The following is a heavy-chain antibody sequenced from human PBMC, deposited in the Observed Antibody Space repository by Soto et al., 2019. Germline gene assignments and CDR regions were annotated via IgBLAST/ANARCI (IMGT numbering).Heavy chain of an antibody. CDR1: GFTFSSYG. Sequence: QVQLVESGGGVVQPGRSLRLSCAASGFTFSSYGMHWVRQAPGKGLEWVAVISYDGSNKYYADSVKGRFTISRDNSKNPLYLQMNSLRAEDTAVYYCANSDDYGDYVPHYWGQGTLVTVSS. CDR2: ISYDGSNK. CDR3: ANSDDYGDYVPHY. V-gene: IGHV3-30*18. D-gene: IGHD4-17*01. J-gene: IGHJ4*02.